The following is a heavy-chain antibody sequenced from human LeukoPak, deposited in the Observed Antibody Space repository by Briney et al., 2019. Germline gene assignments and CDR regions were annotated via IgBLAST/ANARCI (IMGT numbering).Heavy chain of an antibody. CDR3: ARLGDYGSGSYLNAFGI. V-gene: IGHV3-23*01. CDR2: ISGSGDST. J-gene: IGHJ3*02. CDR1: GFTFSSYA. D-gene: IGHD3-10*01. Sequence: GGSLRLSCAASGFTFSSYAMSWVRQAPGKGLEWVSAISGSGDSTYYADSVKGRFTISRDNAKNSLYLQMNSLKASDTAMYYCARLGDYGSGSYLNAFGIWGQGTMVTVSS.